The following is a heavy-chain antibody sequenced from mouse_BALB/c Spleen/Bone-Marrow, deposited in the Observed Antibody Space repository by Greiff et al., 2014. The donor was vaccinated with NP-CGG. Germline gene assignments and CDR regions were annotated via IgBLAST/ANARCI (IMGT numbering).Heavy chain of an antibody. CDR3: TTLARNNFDY. V-gene: IGHV1-5*01. D-gene: IGHD3-1*01. Sequence: EVQLQQSGTVLARPGAAVKMSCKASGYTFSNYWMHWVKQRPGQGLEWIGSIYPGNSDTTYNQKFQGKAKLTAVTSTSTAYMELSSLTNEDSAVYSCTTLARNNFDYWGQGTTLTVSS. CDR1: GYTFSNYW. CDR2: IYPGNSDT. J-gene: IGHJ2*01.